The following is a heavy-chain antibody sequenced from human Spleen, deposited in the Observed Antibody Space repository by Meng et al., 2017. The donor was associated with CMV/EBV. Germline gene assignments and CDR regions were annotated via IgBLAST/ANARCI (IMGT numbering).Heavy chain of an antibody. J-gene: IGHJ6*02. V-gene: IGHV3-30*02. CDR3: ATGPYCSSPTCYSYYYGMDV. CDR2: IRYDGSNK. D-gene: IGHD2-2*01. CDR1: GFTFSSYG. Sequence: GESLKISCAASGFTFSSYGMHWVRQAPGKGLEWVAFIRYDGSNKYYADSVKGRFTISRDNAKNSLFLHMNSLRAEDTAVYYCATGPYCSSPTCYSYYYGMDVWGRGTTVTVSS.